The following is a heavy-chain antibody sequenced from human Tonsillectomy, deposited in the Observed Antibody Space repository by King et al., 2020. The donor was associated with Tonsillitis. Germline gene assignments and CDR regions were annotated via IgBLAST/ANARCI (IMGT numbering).Heavy chain of an antibody. Sequence: VQLVESGGGLVQPGGSLRLSCAASGFTFSSYAMSWVRQAPGKGLEWVSAISGSGGSTYYADSVKGRFTISRDNSKNTLYLQMNSLRAEDTAVYYCAKYTKVYYYDSSGYFDYWGQGTLVTVSS. CDR3: AKYTKVYYYDSSGYFDY. D-gene: IGHD3-22*01. CDR1: GFTFSSYA. J-gene: IGHJ4*02. V-gene: IGHV3-23*04. CDR2: ISGSGGST.